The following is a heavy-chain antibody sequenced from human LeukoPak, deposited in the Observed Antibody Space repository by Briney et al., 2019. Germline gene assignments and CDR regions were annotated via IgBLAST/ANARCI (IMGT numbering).Heavy chain of an antibody. CDR2: INHSGST. CDR3: ARGPGLMWHGEPYYFDY. Sequence: SETLSLTCAVYGGSFSGYYWSWIRQPPGKGLEWIGEINHSGSTNYNPSLKSRVTISVDTSKNQFSLKLSSVTAADTAVYYCARGPGLMWHGEPYYFDYWGQGTLVTVSS. V-gene: IGHV4-34*01. CDR1: GGSFSGYY. J-gene: IGHJ4*02. D-gene: IGHD1-26*01.